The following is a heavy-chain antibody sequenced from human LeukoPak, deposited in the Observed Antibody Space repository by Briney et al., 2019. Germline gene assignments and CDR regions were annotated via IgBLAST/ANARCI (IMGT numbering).Heavy chain of an antibody. CDR2: IYYSGMT. Sequence: PSETLSHTCSVSGDSISSHFRSWIRPPPPKGLAWIGYIYYSGMTNYTPSLKSRATLSVDTSTNQFSLKLTPVTAADTAFYFCAREASSDPRLSSYFLDVWGEGTAVTVSS. CDR1: GDSISSHF. CDR3: AREASSDPRLSSYFLDV. V-gene: IGHV4-59*11. J-gene: IGHJ6*03. D-gene: IGHD6-19*01.